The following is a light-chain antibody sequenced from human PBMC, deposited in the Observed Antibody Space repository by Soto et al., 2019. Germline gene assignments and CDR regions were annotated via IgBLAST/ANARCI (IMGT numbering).Light chain of an antibody. Sequence: EIVLTQSPATLSLSPGERATLSSRASQGVSSYLAWYQQKPGQAPRLLIFGASDRATGTPDRFSGSGSGTDFTLTISRLEPEDSAVYYCQQFDDSVTFGQGTRLEIK. CDR3: QQFDDSVT. CDR1: QGVSSY. CDR2: GAS. J-gene: IGKJ5*01. V-gene: IGKV3-11*01.